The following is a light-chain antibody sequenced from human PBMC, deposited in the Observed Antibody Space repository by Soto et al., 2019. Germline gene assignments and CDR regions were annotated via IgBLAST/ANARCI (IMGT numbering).Light chain of an antibody. J-gene: IGKJ2*01. V-gene: IGKV1-5*03. Sequence: DIQMTQFPSTLSASVGDRVTITCRASQSISSWLAWYQQKPGKAPKLLIYKASSLESGVPSTISGSGSGTEFTLTISGLQPDDFATYYCQHYDTYPYTFGQGTKLEIK. CDR1: QSISSW. CDR3: QHYDTYPYT. CDR2: KAS.